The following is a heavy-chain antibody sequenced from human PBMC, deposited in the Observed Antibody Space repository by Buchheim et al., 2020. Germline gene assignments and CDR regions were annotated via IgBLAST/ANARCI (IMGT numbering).Heavy chain of an antibody. J-gene: IGHJ6*02. Sequence: QVQLVESGGGVVQPGRSLRLSCAASGFTFSSYAMHWFRQAPGKGLEWVAVISYAGSKKYYADSVKGRLTISRDNSKNTLYLQMNSLRAEDTAVYYCARDQDYITMVRGVIIMDVWGQGTT. CDR1: GFTFSSYA. V-gene: IGHV3-30-3*01. CDR2: ISYAGSKK. CDR3: ARDQDYITMVRGVIIMDV. D-gene: IGHD3-10*01.